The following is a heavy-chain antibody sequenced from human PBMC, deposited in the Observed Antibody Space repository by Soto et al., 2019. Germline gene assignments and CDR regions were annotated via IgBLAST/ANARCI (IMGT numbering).Heavy chain of an antibody. J-gene: IGHJ6*02. CDR1: GYTFTSYA. Sequence: GASVKVSCKASGYTFTSYAMNWVRQAPGQGLEWMGWINTNTGNPTYAQGFTGRFVFSLDTSVSTAYLQICSLKAEDTAVYFCAKEKEDSSGPWYYYGMDVWGQGTTVTVSS. V-gene: IGHV7-4-1*01. CDR3: AKEKEDSSGPWYYYGMDV. D-gene: IGHD6-19*01. CDR2: INTNTGNP.